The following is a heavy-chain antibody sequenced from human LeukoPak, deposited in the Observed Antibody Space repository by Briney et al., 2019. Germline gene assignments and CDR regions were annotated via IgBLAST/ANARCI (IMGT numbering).Heavy chain of an antibody. V-gene: IGHV3-33*01. CDR1: GFIFSDYG. Sequence: ERSLRLSCAVSGFIFSDYGFHWVRQAPGKGLEWVAVTRFDGSIKQYADSVKGRFTISRDDSKSTLYLQMNSLKSEDTAVYYCARWGGTRQYYFDYWGRGTLVTVSS. CDR3: ARWGGTRQYYFDY. CDR2: TRFDGSIK. D-gene: IGHD1-1*01. J-gene: IGHJ4*02.